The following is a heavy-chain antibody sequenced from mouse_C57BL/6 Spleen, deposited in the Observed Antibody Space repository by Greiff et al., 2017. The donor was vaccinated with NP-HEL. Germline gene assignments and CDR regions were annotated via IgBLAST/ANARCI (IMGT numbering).Heavy chain of an antibody. CDR2: IDPEPGGT. D-gene: IGHD1-1*01. V-gene: IGHV1-15*01. CDR1: GYTFTDYE. J-gene: IGHJ2*01. Sequence: QVQLQQPGAELVRPGASVTLSCKASGYTFTDYEMHWVKQTPVHGLEWIGAIDPEPGGTAYNQKFKGKATLTADKSSSTAYMELRSLTSEDSAVYYCTSGYGSTYFGDWGQGTTLTVSS. CDR3: TSGYGSTYFGD.